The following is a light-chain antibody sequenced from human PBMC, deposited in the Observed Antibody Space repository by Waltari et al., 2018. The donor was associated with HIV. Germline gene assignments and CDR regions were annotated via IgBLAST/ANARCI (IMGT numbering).Light chain of an antibody. CDR3: QSYDSSLSAWV. CDR1: GSNIGAGYD. J-gene: IGLJ3*02. CDR2: GNT. Sequence: QPVLTQPPSVSGAPGLGVTVSCTGSGSNIGAGYDVPWYQQLPGTAPKLLIYGNTNRPSGVPDRSSASKSGTSASLAITGLQPEDEAYYYCQSYDSSLSAWVFGGGTKLTVL. V-gene: IGLV1-40*01.